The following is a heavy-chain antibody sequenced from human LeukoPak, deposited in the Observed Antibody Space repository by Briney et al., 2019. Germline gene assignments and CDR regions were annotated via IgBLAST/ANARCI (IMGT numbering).Heavy chain of an antibody. Sequence: PGGSLSLSCAASGFTFSSYGMHWVRQAPGKGLEWVANIKQDGSEKYYVDSVKGRFTISRDNARNSLYLQMNSLRAEDTAVYYCANRPFWGQGTLVTVSS. V-gene: IGHV3-7*01. CDR1: GFTFSSYG. CDR3: ANRPF. CDR2: IKQDGSEK. J-gene: IGHJ4*02.